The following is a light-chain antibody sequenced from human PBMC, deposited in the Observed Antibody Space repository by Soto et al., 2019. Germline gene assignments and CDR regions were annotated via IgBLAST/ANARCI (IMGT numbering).Light chain of an antibody. CDR2: GAS. Sequence: DILMTQSPSSVSALIGDRVTITCRASQGVGSHVNWYQQKPGKAPNLLIHGASNLQSGVPSTFSGSGSGTDFTLTISSLQPEDFATYYCQQNYRAPLTFGGGTKVEIK. CDR3: QQNYRAPLT. V-gene: IGKV1-39*01. J-gene: IGKJ4*01. CDR1: QGVGSH.